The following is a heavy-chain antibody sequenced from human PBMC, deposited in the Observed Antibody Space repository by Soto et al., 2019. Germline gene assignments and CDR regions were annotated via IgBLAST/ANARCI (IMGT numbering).Heavy chain of an antibody. CDR1: GYTFTSYG. Sequence: ASVKVSCKASGYTFTSYGISWVRQAPGQGLEWMGWISPNSGGTNYAQKFQGRVTMTRDTSISTAYMELSRLRSDDTAVCYCARDFLGYCSGGSCGGLYYWGQGTLVTVSS. V-gene: IGHV1-2*02. CDR2: ISPNSGGT. J-gene: IGHJ4*02. D-gene: IGHD2-15*01. CDR3: ARDFLGYCSGGSCGGLYY.